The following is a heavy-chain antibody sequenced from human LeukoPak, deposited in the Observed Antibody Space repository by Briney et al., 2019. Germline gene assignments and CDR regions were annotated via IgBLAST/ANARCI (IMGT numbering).Heavy chain of an antibody. D-gene: IGHD1-26*01. V-gene: IGHV4-39*01. CDR2: IYYSGST. Sequence: SETLSLTCTVSGASVSGSAYYWGWIRQPPGKGLEWIGNIYYSGSTYYNESLESRVTISIDTSKNQFSLKLNSVTAADTAMYYCGKSGGYGLIDYWGQGTLVTVSS. CDR1: GASVSGSAYY. J-gene: IGHJ4*02. CDR3: GKSGGYGLIDY.